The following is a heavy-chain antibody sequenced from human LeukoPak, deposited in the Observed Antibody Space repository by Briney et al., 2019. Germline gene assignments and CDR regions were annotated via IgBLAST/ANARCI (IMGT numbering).Heavy chain of an antibody. V-gene: IGHV4-4*07. D-gene: IGHD4-23*01. CDR1: GGSISSYY. J-gene: IGHJ4*02. Sequence: PSETLSLTCNVSGGSISSYYWSWIRQPAGKGLEWIGRIYTSGNTNYYPSLKSRVTMSLDPSKNQVSLNLSSVTAADTAIYYCAREAGGNRPLDYWGQGTLVTVSS. CDR2: IYTSGNT. CDR3: AREAGGNRPLDY.